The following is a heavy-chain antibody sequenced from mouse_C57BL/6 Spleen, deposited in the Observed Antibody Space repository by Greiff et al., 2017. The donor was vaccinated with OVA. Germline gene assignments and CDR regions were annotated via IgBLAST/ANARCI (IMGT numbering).Heavy chain of an antibody. V-gene: IGHV2-2*01. Sequence: QVQLKESGPGLVQPSQSLSITCTVSGFSLTSYGVHWVRQSPGKGLEWLGVIWSGGSTDYNAAFISRLSISKDNSKSQVFFKMNSLQADDTAIYYCARPPSYGSSYGWYFDVWGTGTTVTVSS. D-gene: IGHD1-1*01. J-gene: IGHJ1*03. CDR1: GFSLTSYG. CDR2: IWSGGST. CDR3: ARPPSYGSSYGWYFDV.